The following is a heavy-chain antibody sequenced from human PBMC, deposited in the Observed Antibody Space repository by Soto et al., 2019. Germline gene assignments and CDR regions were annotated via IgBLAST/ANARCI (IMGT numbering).Heavy chain of an antibody. V-gene: IGHV3-23*01. CDR3: AKTSAYCGGDCPIRKYYFDY. CDR2: ISGSGGST. Sequence: SGGSLRLSCAASGFTFSSYAMSWVRQAPGKGLEWVSAISGSGGSTYYADSVKGRFTISRDNSKNTLYLQMNSLRAEDTAVYYCAKTSAYCGGDCPIRKYYFDYWGQGTLVTVSS. CDR1: GFTFSSYA. J-gene: IGHJ4*02. D-gene: IGHD2-21*02.